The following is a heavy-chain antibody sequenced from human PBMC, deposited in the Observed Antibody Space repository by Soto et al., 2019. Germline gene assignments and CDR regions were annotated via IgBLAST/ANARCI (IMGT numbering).Heavy chain of an antibody. J-gene: IGHJ4*02. Sequence: GESLKISCKGSGYSFTNYWIGWVRQMPGKGLEWMGIIYPGDSDTRYSPSFQGRVTISADKSISTAYLQWSTLKASDTAIYYCARSYSGDYEYYFDYWGQGTLVTVSS. CDR3: ARSYSGDYEYYFDY. V-gene: IGHV5-51*01. CDR2: IYPGDSDT. CDR1: GYSFTNYW. D-gene: IGHD4-17*01.